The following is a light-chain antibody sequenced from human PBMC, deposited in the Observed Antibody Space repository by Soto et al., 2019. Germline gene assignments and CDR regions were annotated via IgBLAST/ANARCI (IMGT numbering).Light chain of an antibody. CDR1: HSVNSQ. V-gene: IGKV3-15*01. CDR3: QQYKNWPL. Sequence: MMMTQSPATLSVSPGERVTLSCRTSHSVNSQVAWYQQKPGQAPRLLLYGASTRATGIPVRFSGSGFGTEFTLTISSLQSEDFAVYYCQQYKNWPLFGQGTRLEIK. CDR2: GAS. J-gene: IGKJ5*01.